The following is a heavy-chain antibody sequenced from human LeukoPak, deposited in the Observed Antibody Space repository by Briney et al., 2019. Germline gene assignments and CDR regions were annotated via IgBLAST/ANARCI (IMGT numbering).Heavy chain of an antibody. CDR3: AKGYGDYGGFYYGMDV. CDR1: GFTVSSNY. J-gene: IGHJ6*02. V-gene: IGHV3-53*01. CDR2: IYSGGST. Sequence: GGSLRLSCAASGFTVSSNYMNWVRQAPGKGLEWVSIIYSGGSTYSADSVKGRFTISRDNSKNTLYLQMNSLRVEDTAVYYCAKGYGDYGGFYYGMDVWGQGTTVTVSS. D-gene: IGHD4-17*01.